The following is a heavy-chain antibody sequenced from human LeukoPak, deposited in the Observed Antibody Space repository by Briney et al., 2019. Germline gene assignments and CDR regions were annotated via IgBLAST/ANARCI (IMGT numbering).Heavy chain of an antibody. V-gene: IGHV3-23*01. D-gene: IGHD1-26*01. Sequence: GGSLRLSCAASGFTFSSYAMSWVRQAPGKGLEWASAISGSGGSTYYADSVKGRFTISRDNSKNTLYLQMNSLRAEDTAVYYCAKDPSIMGATGDYWGQGTLVTVSS. CDR3: AKDPSIMGATGDY. CDR2: ISGSGGST. CDR1: GFTFSSYA. J-gene: IGHJ4*02.